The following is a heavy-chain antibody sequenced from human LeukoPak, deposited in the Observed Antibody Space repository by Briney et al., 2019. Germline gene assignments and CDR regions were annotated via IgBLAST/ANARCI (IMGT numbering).Heavy chain of an antibody. Sequence: ASVKVSCKASGYTFTSYGISWVRQAPGQGLEWMGWISAYNGNTNYAQKLQGRVTMTTDTSTSTAYMELRSLRSDDTAVYYCARESSSSPNGGWFDPWGQGTQATVSS. J-gene: IGHJ5*02. CDR3: ARESSSSPNGGWFDP. V-gene: IGHV1-18*01. CDR2: ISAYNGNT. D-gene: IGHD6-13*01. CDR1: GYTFTSYG.